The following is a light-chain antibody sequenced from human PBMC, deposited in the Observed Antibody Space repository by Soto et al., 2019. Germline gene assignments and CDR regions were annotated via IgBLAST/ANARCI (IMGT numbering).Light chain of an antibody. CDR3: QQCAHSPLT. Sequence: EIVLTQSPGTLSLSPGERATLSCRASQSVTKNYLAWYQQKPGQAPRLLIYDAFNRATGIPDRFSGSGSGKAFTLTLSRLELEDFEVYYCQQCAHSPLTFGQGTKVKIK. J-gene: IGKJ1*01. CDR2: DAF. V-gene: IGKV3-20*01. CDR1: QSVTKNY.